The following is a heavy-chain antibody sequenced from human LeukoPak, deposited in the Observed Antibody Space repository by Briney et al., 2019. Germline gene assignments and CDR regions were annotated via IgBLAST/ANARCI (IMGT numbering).Heavy chain of an antibody. J-gene: IGHJ4*02. CDR1: GGTFSSYS. Sequence: GSSVKVSCKATGGTFSSYSISWVRQAPGQGLEWMGRIIPIFGTANYAQKLQGRVTITADKSTSTDYMELSSLRSEDTAVYYCAACSGYIFGYWGQGTLVTVSS. D-gene: IGHD3-22*01. V-gene: IGHV1-69*06. CDR3: AACSGYIFGY. CDR2: IIPIFGTA.